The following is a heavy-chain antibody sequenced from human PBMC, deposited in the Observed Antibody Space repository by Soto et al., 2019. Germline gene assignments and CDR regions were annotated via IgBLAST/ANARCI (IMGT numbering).Heavy chain of an antibody. D-gene: IGHD1-1*01. CDR3: ERTGDGHHDDLAY. J-gene: IGHJ4*02. CDR1: GFTFSAYW. V-gene: IGHV3-7*01. CDR2: INEDGSEY. Sequence: EVHLEESGGGLVQPGGSLRLSCAASGFTFSAYWMNWVRQAPGKGLEWVANINEDGSEYNDVASVKGRFTISRDNAKNSLFLKMNALRVEDTAVYYFERTGDGHHDDLAYWGQGILVSVSS.